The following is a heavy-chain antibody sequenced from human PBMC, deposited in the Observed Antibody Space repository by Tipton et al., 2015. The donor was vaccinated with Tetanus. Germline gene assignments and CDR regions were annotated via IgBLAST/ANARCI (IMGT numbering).Heavy chain of an antibody. CDR3: ARRTNSGHVYNPLDL. D-gene: IGHD5-24*01. V-gene: IGHV3-30*03. CDR1: GFTFSSYA. J-gene: IGHJ3*01. Sequence: SLRLSCAASGFTFSSYAMHWVRQAPGKGLEWVAVISYDGSHKYYADSVKGRFSISRDNSKNTLYLQMNSLRTEDTALYYCARRTNSGHVYNPLDLWGQGTMVTVSS. CDR2: ISYDGSHK.